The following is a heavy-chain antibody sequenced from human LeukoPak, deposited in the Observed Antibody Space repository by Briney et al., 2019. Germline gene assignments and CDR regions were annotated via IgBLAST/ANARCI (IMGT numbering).Heavy chain of an antibody. J-gene: IGHJ4*02. CDR3: AKGGVYGDYYFDY. Sequence: QAGGSLRLSCAASGFPFSSYAMSWVRQAPGKGLEWVSVISGSGGGTYYADSVKGRFTISGDNSKNTVYLQMNSLRAEDTALYYCAKGGVYGDYYFDYWGQGTLVTVSS. D-gene: IGHD4-17*01. V-gene: IGHV3-23*01. CDR2: ISGSGGGT. CDR1: GFPFSSYA.